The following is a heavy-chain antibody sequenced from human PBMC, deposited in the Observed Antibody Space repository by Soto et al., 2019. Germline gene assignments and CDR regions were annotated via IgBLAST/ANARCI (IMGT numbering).Heavy chain of an antibody. CDR1: GGSINSDDDI. Sequence: QVQLQESGPGLVKPSQNLSLICTVSGGSINSDDDIWNWVRQPPGKGLEWIGSIFYSGTTSSNPSLKSRLSISMHTSKDKFSMNLSSLTAADTSIYFCARGWVQRHTGKTDYFDFWGQGTLVAVSS. J-gene: IGHJ4*02. CDR3: ARGWVQRHTGKTDYFDF. D-gene: IGHD5-18*01. V-gene: IGHV4-30-4*01. CDR2: IFYSGTT.